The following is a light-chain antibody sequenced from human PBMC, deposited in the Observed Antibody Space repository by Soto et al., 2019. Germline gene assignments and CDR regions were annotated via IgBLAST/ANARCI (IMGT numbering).Light chain of an antibody. CDR1: QSLTSSY. CDR2: GAS. CDR3: QQYESSPPSYT. J-gene: IGKJ2*01. V-gene: IGKV3-20*01. Sequence: EIVLTQSPGTLSLSPGERATLSCRASQSLTSSYLAWYQQKPGQAPRLLIYGASSRATGIADRFSGSGSGTDSNFTISIMEPEAFAVYYCQQYESSPPSYTFGQGTKLEIK.